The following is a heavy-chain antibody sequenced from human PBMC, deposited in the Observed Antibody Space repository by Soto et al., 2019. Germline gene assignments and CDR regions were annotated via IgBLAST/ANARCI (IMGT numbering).Heavy chain of an antibody. CDR1: VGPVTSYG. CDR3: ARDNAGTIWYFDL. D-gene: IGHD3-3*01. CDR2: ISAYNGNT. Sequence: SVKVACKSSVGPVTSYGISLVLQAPGQGLEWMGWISAYNGNTNYAQKLQGRVTMTTDTSTSTAYMELRSLRSDGTAVYYCARDNAGTIWYFDLWGRGTLVTVSS. J-gene: IGHJ2*01. V-gene: IGHV1-18*04.